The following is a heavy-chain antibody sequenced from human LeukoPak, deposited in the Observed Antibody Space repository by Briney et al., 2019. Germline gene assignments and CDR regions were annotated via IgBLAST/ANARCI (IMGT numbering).Heavy chain of an antibody. Sequence: PSETLSLTCDVSGVSINTCCYYWTWIRQPPGKGLEWIGYKYYGGSTRYNSSLRSRLTISLDTSKNQFSLRLTSVTAADTAVYYCARGRSYGFDFDSWGPGTLVIVSS. CDR1: GVSINTCCYY. J-gene: IGHJ4*02. CDR2: KYYGGST. CDR3: ARGRSYGFDFDS. V-gene: IGHV4-61*01. D-gene: IGHD5-18*01.